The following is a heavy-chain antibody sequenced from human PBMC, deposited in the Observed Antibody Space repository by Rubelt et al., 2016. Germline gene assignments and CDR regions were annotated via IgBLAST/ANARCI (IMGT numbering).Heavy chain of an antibody. D-gene: IGHD6-6*01. J-gene: IGHJ4*02. CDR3: ARGDIAARLQY. V-gene: IGHV4-34*01. CDR1: GESFSGHF. CDR2: ISHRGST. Sequence: QVQLQQWGAGLLKPSETLSLTCAVYGESFSGHFWSWIRQPPGKGLEWIGEISHRGSTSYNPSLQSRVTFSVDSSKNQFSLKVNSVTAAETAVYYCARGDIAARLQYWGQGTLVTVSS.